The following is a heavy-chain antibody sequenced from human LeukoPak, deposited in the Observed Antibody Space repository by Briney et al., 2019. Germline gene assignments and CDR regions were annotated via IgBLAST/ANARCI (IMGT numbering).Heavy chain of an antibody. J-gene: IGHJ5*02. CDR1: GGSISSYY. CDR2: IYYSGST. D-gene: IGHD3-9*01. Sequence: SETLSLTCTVSGGSISSYYWSWIRQPPGKGLEWVGYIYYSGSTNYNPSLKSRVTISVDTSKNQFSLKLSSVTAADTAVYYCARHGYDISSRLDWFDPWGQGTLVTVSS. V-gene: IGHV4-59*08. CDR3: ARHGYDISSRLDWFDP.